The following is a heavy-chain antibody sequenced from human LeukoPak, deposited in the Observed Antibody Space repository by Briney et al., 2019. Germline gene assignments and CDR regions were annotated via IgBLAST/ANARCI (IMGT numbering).Heavy chain of an antibody. V-gene: IGHV1-2*02. CDR2: INPNSGGT. J-gene: IGHJ5*02. D-gene: IGHD6-25*01. CDR1: GYTFTHYY. Sequence: ASVKVSCKASGYTFTHYYIYWVRQAPGQGLEWMGWINPNSGGTNYAQKFLGRVTMTRDTSISTAYMELSSLRPDDTAVYYCARDTSGGPYNYFDPWGQGTLVTVPS. CDR3: ARDTSGGPYNYFDP.